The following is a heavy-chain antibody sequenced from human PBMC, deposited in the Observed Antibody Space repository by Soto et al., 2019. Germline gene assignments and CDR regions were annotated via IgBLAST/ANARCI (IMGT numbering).Heavy chain of an antibody. CDR1: GVSLGGFF. V-gene: IGHV4-31*03. D-gene: IGHD3-9*01. CDR3: ARAKYFDDGGRYGMDA. CDR2: IFYRGTA. Sequence: SETLSLTCSVSGVSLGGFFWTWIRQHPGKGLEWIGHIFYRGTAYYNPSLQSRVAISVDTSSNQFSLRLSSVTTADTAMYYCARAKYFDDGGRYGMDAWGQGTTVTVS. J-gene: IGHJ6*02.